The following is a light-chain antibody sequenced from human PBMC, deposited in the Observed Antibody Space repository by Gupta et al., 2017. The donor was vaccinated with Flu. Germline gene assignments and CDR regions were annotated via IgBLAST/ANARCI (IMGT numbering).Light chain of an antibody. J-gene: IGKJ4*01. Sequence: DIQMTQSPSSVSASKGDRVTITCRASQGIGTSLAWYQYKPGIAPNLLIYAASGLLSRLLSRLRGSGSRTDLSLTMRRLSPKNSPILYFQLVKGDAITFRGGT. V-gene: IGKV1-12*01. CDR2: AAS. CDR3: QLVKGDAIT. CDR1: QGIGTS.